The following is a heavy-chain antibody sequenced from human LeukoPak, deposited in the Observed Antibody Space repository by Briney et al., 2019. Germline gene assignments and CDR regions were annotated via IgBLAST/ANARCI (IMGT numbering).Heavy chain of an antibody. J-gene: IGHJ6*03. Sequence: GGSLRLSCAASGFTFDDYGMSWVRQAPGKGLEWVSYISSSSSTIYYADSVKGRFTISRDNAKNSLYLQMNSLRAEDTAVYYCARGSYYYYYMDVWGKGTTVTVSS. CDR2: ISSSSSTI. V-gene: IGHV3-48*01. CDR3: ARGSYYYYYMDV. CDR1: GFTFDDYG.